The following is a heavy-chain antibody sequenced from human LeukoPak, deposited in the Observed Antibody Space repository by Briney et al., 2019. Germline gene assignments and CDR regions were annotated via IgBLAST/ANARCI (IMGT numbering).Heavy chain of an antibody. Sequence: GGSLRLSCAASGFTFSHYGMSWVRQAPGKGLEWVSAISGSGYSTYYADSVKGRFTISRDNSKNTLYLQMNSLRAEDTAVYYCAELGITMIGGVWGKGTTVTISS. CDR2: ISGSGYST. J-gene: IGHJ6*04. CDR1: GFTFSHYG. CDR3: AELGITMIGGV. V-gene: IGHV3-23*01. D-gene: IGHD3-10*02.